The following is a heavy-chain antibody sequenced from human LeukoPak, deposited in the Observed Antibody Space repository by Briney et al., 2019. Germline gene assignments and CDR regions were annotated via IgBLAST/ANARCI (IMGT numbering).Heavy chain of an antibody. V-gene: IGHV1-18*01. J-gene: IGHJ6*03. D-gene: IGHD3-10*01. CDR1: GYTFISYS. CDR3: ARGLWFGEFPYASYYYYYMDV. CDR2: ISAYNGNT. Sequence: ASVKVSCKASGYTFISYSLSWVRQAPGQGLEWMGWISAYNGNTNYAQKLQGRVTMTTDTSTSTAYMELRSLRSDDTAVYYCARGLWFGEFPYASYYYYYMDVWGKGTTVTVSS.